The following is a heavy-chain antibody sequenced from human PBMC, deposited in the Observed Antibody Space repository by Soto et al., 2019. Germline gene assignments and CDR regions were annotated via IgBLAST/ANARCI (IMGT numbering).Heavy chain of an antibody. CDR3: AKNADFFHYHMDV. CDR1: GVTFGNYE. CDR2: MNPSSGNT. J-gene: IGHJ6*03. Sequence: QVLLMQSGAEVRKPGASVTVSCEASGVTFGNYEINWVRQAPGQGLEWMGWMNPSSGNTGYAQKFQGRVSMTRITSTITAYMELRSLTSEDTAVYYCAKNADFFHYHMDVWGEGTTVTVSS. V-gene: IGHV1-8*01.